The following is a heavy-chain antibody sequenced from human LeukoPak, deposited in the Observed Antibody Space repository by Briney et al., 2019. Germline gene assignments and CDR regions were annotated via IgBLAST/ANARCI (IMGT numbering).Heavy chain of an antibody. D-gene: IGHD2-21*02. CDR1: GFTFSNYW. J-gene: IGHJ3*02. Sequence: PGGSLRLSCAASGFTFSNYWMSWVRQAPGKGLEWVANIKQDGSEKYYVDSVKGRFTISRDNAKNSLFLQMNSLRAEDTAVYYCARGLNIVVVTAIKIAFDIWGQGTMVTVSS. CDR2: IKQDGSEK. V-gene: IGHV3-7*01. CDR3: ARGLNIVVVTAIKIAFDI.